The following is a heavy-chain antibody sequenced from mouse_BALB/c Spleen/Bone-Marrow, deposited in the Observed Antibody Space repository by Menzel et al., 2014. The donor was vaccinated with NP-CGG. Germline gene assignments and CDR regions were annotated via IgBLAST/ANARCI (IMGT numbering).Heavy chain of an antibody. CDR2: INPYNDDT. D-gene: IGHD2-2*01. CDR1: GYTFTSYV. Sequence: EVQLQQSGPELVKPGASVKMSCKASGYTFTSYVMHWVKQKPGLGLEWIGYINPYNDDTEYNEKFKGKATLTSDKSSSTAYMELRSLTSEDSAVFYCARSLYGYDWYFDVWGAATTVTVSS. CDR3: ARSLYGYDWYFDV. J-gene: IGHJ1*01. V-gene: IGHV1-14*01.